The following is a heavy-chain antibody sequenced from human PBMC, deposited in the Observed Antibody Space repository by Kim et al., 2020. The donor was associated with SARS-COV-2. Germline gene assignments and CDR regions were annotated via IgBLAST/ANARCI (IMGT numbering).Heavy chain of an antibody. V-gene: IGHV1-8*01. CDR1: GYTFTSYD. J-gene: IGHJ6*03. CDR2: MNPNSGNT. CDR3: ARGGNNYYYMDV. Sequence: ASVKVSCKASGYTFTSYDINWVRQATGQGLEWMGWMNPNSGNTGYAQKFQGRVTMTRNTSISTAYMELSSLRSEDTAVYYCARGGNNYYYMDVWGKGTTVTVSS.